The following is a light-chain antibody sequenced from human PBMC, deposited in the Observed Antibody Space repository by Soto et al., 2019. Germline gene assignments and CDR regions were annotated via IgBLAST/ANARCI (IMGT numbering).Light chain of an antibody. CDR2: DAT. CDR3: EKRTNWLP. Sequence: EIVLTQSPATLSLSPGERVTLSCRASQNVSTYLAWYQQKPGQAPRLPLYDATDRSTGIPARFSGSGSGRALTLSISGAWPEGSAVYYCEKRTNWLPFGPGTKVDSK. J-gene: IGKJ3*01. CDR1: QNVSTY. V-gene: IGKV3-11*02.